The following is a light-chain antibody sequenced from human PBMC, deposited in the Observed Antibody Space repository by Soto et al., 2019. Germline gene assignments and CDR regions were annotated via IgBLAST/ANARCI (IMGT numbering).Light chain of an antibody. CDR1: NIGSKS. CDR2: YDS. V-gene: IGLV3-21*04. CDR3: QVWDSSSGVV. Sequence: SYELTQPPSVSVAPGKTARITCGGNNIGSKSVHWYQQKPGQAPVLVIYYDSDRPSGIPERFSGSNSGNTATLTISRVEAGDEADYYCQVWDSSSGVVFGGGTNLTVL. J-gene: IGLJ2*01.